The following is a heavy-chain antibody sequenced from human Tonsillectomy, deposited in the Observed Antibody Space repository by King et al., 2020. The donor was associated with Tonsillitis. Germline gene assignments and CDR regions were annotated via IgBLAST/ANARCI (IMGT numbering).Heavy chain of an antibody. CDR3: VRGTGSSVHKSAFDF. J-gene: IGHJ3*01. D-gene: IGHD1-26*01. V-gene: IGHV3-33*01. CDR2: IWVDGKVK. CDR1: GFTFTTYG. Sequence: VQLVESGGGVVQPGRSPRLSCAASGFTFTTYGMHWGRRAPGKGLEWGTLIWVDGKVKHYADSVKGRFTISRDNFKKTVYLQMDSLKDEDTAVYYCVRGTGSSVHKSAFDFWGQGTMVTVSS.